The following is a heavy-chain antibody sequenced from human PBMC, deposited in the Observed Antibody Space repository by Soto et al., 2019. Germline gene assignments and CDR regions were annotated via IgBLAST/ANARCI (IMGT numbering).Heavy chain of an antibody. V-gene: IGHV3-23*01. D-gene: IGHD2-15*01. CDR2: ISGSGGTT. J-gene: IGHJ6*02. CDR3: ARYCSPTSCTIRYGMDV. CDR1: GFTFSTYA. Sequence: EVQVLESGGGLVQPGGSLRLSCVASGFTFSTYAMSWVRQAPREGLKWVSTISGSGGTTYYADSVKGRFTISRDNSKNTLYLQVNSLRAEDSAKYYCARYCSPTSCTIRYGMDVWGQGTTVTVSS.